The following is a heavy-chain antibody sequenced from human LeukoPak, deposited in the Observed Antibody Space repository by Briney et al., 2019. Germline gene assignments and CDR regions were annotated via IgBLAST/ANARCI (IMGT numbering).Heavy chain of an antibody. CDR1: GGSIGSYY. D-gene: IGHD6-13*01. V-gene: IGHV4-59*01. J-gene: IGHJ6*02. Sequence: PSETLSLTCIVSGGSIGSYYWSWIRQPPGKGLEWIGYIFYSGSTNYNPSLKSRVTISLDTSKNQFSLKLSSVTAADTAVYYCARDPAAGFYYYYAMDVWGQGTTVTVSS. CDR3: ARDPAAGFYYYYAMDV. CDR2: IFYSGST.